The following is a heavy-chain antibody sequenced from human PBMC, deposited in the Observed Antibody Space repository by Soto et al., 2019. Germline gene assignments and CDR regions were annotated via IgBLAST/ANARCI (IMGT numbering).Heavy chain of an antibody. CDR2: IYSGGST. Sequence: EVQLVETGGGLIQPGGSLRLSCAASGFTVSSNYMSWVRQAPGKGLEWVSVIYSGGSTYYADSVKGRFTISRDNSKNTLYLQMNSLRAEDTAVYYCARDLFVGYGDYFPDYWGQGTLVTVSS. CDR3: ARDLFVGYGDYFPDY. V-gene: IGHV3-53*02. D-gene: IGHD4-17*01. J-gene: IGHJ4*02. CDR1: GFTVSSNY.